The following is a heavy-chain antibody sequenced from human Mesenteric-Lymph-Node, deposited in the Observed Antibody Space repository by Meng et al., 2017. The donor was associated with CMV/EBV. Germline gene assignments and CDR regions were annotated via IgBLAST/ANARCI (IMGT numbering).Heavy chain of an antibody. CDR1: GYTFNNYD. D-gene: IGHD2-15*01. CDR2: INPNSGGT. Sequence: ASVKVSCKASGYTFNNYDINWVRQATGQGLEWMGWINPNSGGTNYAQKFQGRVTMTRDTSISTAYMELSRLRSDDTAVYYCARVGDCSGGSCYDWFDPWGQGTLVTVSS. J-gene: IGHJ5*02. CDR3: ARVGDCSGGSCYDWFDP. V-gene: IGHV1-2*02.